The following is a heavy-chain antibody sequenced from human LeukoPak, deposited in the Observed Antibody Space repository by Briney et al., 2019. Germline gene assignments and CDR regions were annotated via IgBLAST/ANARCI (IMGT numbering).Heavy chain of an antibody. CDR2: IRYDGSNE. D-gene: IGHD5-18*01. Sequence: GGSLRLSCAASGFTFSDYGMHWVRQAPGKGLEWVAFIRYDGSNEYYADSVKGRFTISRDNSKYTLFLQMNSLRAEDTAVYHCAKTKGYTFDYWGQGTPVTVSA. CDR3: AKTKGYTFDY. J-gene: IGHJ4*02. CDR1: GFTFSDYG. V-gene: IGHV3-30*02.